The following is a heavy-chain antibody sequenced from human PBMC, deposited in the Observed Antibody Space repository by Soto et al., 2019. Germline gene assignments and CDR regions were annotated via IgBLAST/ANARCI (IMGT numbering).Heavy chain of an antibody. CDR1: EFTFSTYA. CDR2: ISSSSQNI. J-gene: IGHJ6*03. V-gene: IGHV3-48*01. CDR3: ARDQSRGQVFYYYMDV. Sequence: EVQLVESGGGLVQPGGSLRLSCAASEFTFSTYAMNWVRQAPGKGLEWVSYISSSSQNIRYADSVKGRFTISRDNAKNSLYLQKNSLRAEDTAVYYCARDQSRGQVFYYYMDVWGKGTTVTVSS. D-gene: IGHD3-10*01.